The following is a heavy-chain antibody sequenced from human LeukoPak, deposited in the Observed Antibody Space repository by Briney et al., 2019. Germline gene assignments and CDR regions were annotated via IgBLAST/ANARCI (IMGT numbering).Heavy chain of an antibody. V-gene: IGHV4-34*01. Sequence: SETLSLTCAVYGGSFSGYYWSWIRQPPGKGLEWIGEINHSGSTNYIPSLKSRVTISLDTSKNQFALKLSSVTAADTAVYYCARTRRGLLWFGDRYNWFDPWGQGTLVTVSS. CDR3: ARTRRGLLWFGDRYNWFDP. D-gene: IGHD3-10*01. CDR2: INHSGST. CDR1: GGSFSGYY. J-gene: IGHJ5*02.